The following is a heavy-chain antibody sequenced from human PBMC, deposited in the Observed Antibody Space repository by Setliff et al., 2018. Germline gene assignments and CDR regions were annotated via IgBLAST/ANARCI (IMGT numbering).Heavy chain of an antibody. V-gene: IGHV1-18*04. J-gene: IGHJ4*02. CDR1: GYSFTSYY. CDR2: ISAYTGNT. D-gene: IGHD2-2*01. Sequence: ASVKVSCKASGYSFTSYYMYWVRQAPGQGLEWMGWISAYTGNTYSAQKFQGRLTMTTDTSTTTAYMELRSLRSDDTAVYYCSRLVRYCTRTSCQRASGDDYWGQGTLVTVSS. CDR3: SRLVRYCTRTSCQRASGDDY.